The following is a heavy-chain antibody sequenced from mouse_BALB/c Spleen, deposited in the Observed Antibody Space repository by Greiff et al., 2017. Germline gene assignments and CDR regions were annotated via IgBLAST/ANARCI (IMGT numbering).Heavy chain of an antibody. CDR3: ARIYDGYYNAMDY. V-gene: IGHV2-9*02. CDR1: GFSLTSYG. CDR2: IWAGGST. J-gene: IGHJ4*01. Sequence: VMLVESGPGLVAPSQSLSITCTVSGFSLTSYGVHWVRQPPGKGLEWLGVIWAGGSTNYNSALMSRLSISKDNSKSQVFLKMNSLQTDDTAMYYCARIYDGYYNAMDYWGQGTSVTVSS. D-gene: IGHD2-3*01.